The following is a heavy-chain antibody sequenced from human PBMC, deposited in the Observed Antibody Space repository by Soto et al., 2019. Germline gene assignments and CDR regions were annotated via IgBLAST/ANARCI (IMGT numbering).Heavy chain of an antibody. V-gene: IGHV5-51*01. CDR3: ARLPRFCSSTNCYLGPIDS. CDR1: ADSFSNYW. CDR2: IYPGDSDT. Sequence: PGESLKISCKGSADSFSNYWIAWVRQMPGKGLEWMGIIYPGDSDTTYSPSFQGQVTISADRSITTAYVQWSRLKASDNAMYYCARLPRFCSSTNCYLGPIDSWGRGTLVTVSS. D-gene: IGHD2-2*01. J-gene: IGHJ5*01.